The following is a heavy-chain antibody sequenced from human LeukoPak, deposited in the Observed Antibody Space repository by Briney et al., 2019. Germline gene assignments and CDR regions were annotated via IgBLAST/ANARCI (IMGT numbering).Heavy chain of an antibody. J-gene: IGHJ4*02. CDR2: ISGSGGST. D-gene: IGHD2-21*01. CDR3: AKQLAIHPGTTGFDY. Sequence: GGSLRLSCAASGFTFSSYWMSWVRQAPGKGLEWVSAISGSGGSTYYADSVKGRFTISRDNSKNTLYLQMNSLRAEDTAVYYCAKQLAIHPGTTGFDYWGQGTLVTVSS. V-gene: IGHV3-23*01. CDR1: GFTFSSYW.